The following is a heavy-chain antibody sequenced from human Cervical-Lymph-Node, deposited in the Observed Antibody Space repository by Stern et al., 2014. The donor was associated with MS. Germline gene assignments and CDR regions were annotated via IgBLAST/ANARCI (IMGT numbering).Heavy chain of an antibody. V-gene: IGHV5-51*01. CDR2: INPYDSDT. CDR3: ARHVQGFDY. CDR1: GYSFTIYY. Sequence: VQLVQSGAEVKKPGESLKISCKLSGYSFTIYYIAWVRQMPGKSLEWMGVINPYDSDTTYSPSFQGQVTISADKSIPTAYLQWSSLRASDTAMYYCARHVQGFDYWGQGTLVTVSS. J-gene: IGHJ4*02.